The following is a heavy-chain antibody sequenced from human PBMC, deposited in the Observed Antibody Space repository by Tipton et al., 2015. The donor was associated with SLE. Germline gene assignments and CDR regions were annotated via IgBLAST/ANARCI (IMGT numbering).Heavy chain of an antibody. J-gene: IGHJ4*02. D-gene: IGHD3/OR15-3a*01. CDR3: ARAPLGLGPLGRSSYFDY. V-gene: IGHV3-21*01. Sequence: SLRLSCAASGFTFSSYAMNWVRQAPGKGLEWVSSVSSSSSYIYYADSLKGRFTISRDNAKNTLYLQMNSLRAEDTAGYYCARAPLGLGPLGRSSYFDYWGQGTLVTVSS. CDR1: GFTFSSYA. CDR2: VSSSSSYI.